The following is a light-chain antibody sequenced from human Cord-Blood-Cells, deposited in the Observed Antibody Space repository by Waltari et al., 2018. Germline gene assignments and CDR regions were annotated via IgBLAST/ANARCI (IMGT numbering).Light chain of an antibody. Sequence: DIQMTQSPSTLSASVGERVTITCRASQSISSWLAWYQQKPGKAPKLLIYKASSLESVVPSRFSGIGSGTEFTLTISSLQPDDFATYYCQQYNSSPYTFGQGTKLEIK. CDR2: KAS. J-gene: IGKJ2*01. V-gene: IGKV1-5*03. CDR3: QQYNSSPYT. CDR1: QSISSW.